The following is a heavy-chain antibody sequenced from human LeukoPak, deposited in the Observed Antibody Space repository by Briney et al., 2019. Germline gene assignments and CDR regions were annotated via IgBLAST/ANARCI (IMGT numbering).Heavy chain of an antibody. CDR2: ISGSGGST. Sequence: GGSLRLSCAASGFTFSSYAMSWVRQAPGKGLEWVSAISGSGGSTYYADSVKGRFTLSRDNPKNTLYLQMNSLRAEDTAVYYCAKDEVLRYFDPTVWGQGTLVTVSS. D-gene: IGHD3-9*01. CDR1: GFTFSSYA. J-gene: IGHJ4*02. CDR3: AKDEVLRYFDPTV. V-gene: IGHV3-23*01.